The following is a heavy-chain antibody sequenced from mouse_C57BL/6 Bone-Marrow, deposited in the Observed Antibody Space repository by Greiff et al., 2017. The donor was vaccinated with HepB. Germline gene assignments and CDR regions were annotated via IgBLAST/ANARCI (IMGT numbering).Heavy chain of an antibody. CDR3: ARNRGKGGYFDV. Sequence: QVQLKQSGPGLVQPSQSLSITCTVSGFSLTSYGVHWVRQSPGKGLEWLGVIWSGGSTDYNAAFISRLSISKDNSKSQVFFKMNSLQAADTAIYYCARNRGKGGYFDVWGTGTTVTVAS. V-gene: IGHV2-2*01. J-gene: IGHJ1*03. CDR1: GFSLTSYG. CDR2: IWSGGST. D-gene: IGHD3-3*01.